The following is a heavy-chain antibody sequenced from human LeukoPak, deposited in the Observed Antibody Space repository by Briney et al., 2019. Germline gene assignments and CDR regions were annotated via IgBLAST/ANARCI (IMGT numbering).Heavy chain of an antibody. Sequence: GGSLRLSCAASGFTFSSYGMHWVRQAPGKGLEWVAVIWYDGSNKYYADSVKGRFTISRDNSKNTLYLQMNSLRAEDTAVYYCARVVSSRNGAFDIWGQGTMVTVSS. D-gene: IGHD6-19*01. J-gene: IGHJ3*02. CDR3: ARVVSSRNGAFDI. CDR2: IWYDGSNK. CDR1: GFTFSSYG. V-gene: IGHV3-33*01.